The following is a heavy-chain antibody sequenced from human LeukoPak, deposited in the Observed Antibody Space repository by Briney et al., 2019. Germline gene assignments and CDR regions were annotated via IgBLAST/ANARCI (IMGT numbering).Heavy chain of an antibody. CDR2: IYYSWST. CDR1: WGSISSSSYY. V-gene: IGHV4-39*01. Sequence: SETLSLTCTVSWGSISSSSYYWGWIRQPPRKGLEWIGSIYYSWSTYYNPSLKSRVTISVDTSKNQFSLKLSSVTAADTAVYYCARSCDFWSGYYTYYYYMDVWGKGTTVAVSS. J-gene: IGHJ6*03. D-gene: IGHD3-3*01. CDR3: ARSCDFWSGYYTYYYYMDV.